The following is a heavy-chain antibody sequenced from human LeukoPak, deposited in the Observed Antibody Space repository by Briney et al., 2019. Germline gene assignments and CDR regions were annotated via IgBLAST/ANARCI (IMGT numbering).Heavy chain of an antibody. D-gene: IGHD3-10*02. CDR2: ISSSGSTI. CDR1: GFTFTTYW. V-gene: IGHV3-48*04. Sequence: GESLRLSCAASGFTFTTYWMSWVRQPPGKGLEWVSYISSSGSTIYYADSVKGRFTISRDNAKNSLYLQMNSLRAEDTAVYYCAELGITMIGGVWGKGTTVTISS. CDR3: AELGITMIGGV. J-gene: IGHJ6*04.